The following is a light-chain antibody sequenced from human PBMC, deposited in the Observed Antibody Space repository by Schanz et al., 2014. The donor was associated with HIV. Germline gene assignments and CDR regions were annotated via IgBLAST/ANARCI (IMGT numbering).Light chain of an antibody. CDR3: ATWHSSLREVV. CDR2: ADY. CDR1: ALNLGHNF. J-gene: IGLJ2*01. Sequence: QSLLTQPPSVSAAPGQRVTISCSGGALNLGHNFVSWYQQFPGTAPKLLIFADYQRPSGIPDRISGSKTGTSATLAINGLQTGDEADYYCATWHSSLREVVFGGGTKLTVL. V-gene: IGLV1-51*01.